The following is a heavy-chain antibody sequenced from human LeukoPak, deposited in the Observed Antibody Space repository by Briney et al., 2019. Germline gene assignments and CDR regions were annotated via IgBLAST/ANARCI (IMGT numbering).Heavy chain of an antibody. J-gene: IGHJ4*02. D-gene: IGHD7-27*01. V-gene: IGHV3-7*01. CDR1: GFNFRKHW. CDR3: ARDYTGGWNDY. CDR2: IQEDGNEM. Sequence: GGSLRLSCAATGFNFRKHWMSWVRQTIGKGLECVAKIQEDGNEMHYVDSVKGRFTISRDNARNSLYLQMNNLRVEDTAVYYCARDYTGGWNDYWGQGTLVTVSS.